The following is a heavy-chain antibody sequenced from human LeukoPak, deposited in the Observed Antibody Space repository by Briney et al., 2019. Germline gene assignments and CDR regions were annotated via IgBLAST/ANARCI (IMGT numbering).Heavy chain of an antibody. CDR1: GGSLTTYY. Sequence: SETLSLTCTVSGGSLTTYYWSWIRQPPGKGLDWIAYIYYSGSTYYNPSLKSRVTISVDRSKNQFSLKLSSVTAADTAVYYCARVYSSGSRAFQHWGQGTLVTVSS. D-gene: IGHD6-19*01. J-gene: IGHJ1*01. V-gene: IGHV4-59*12. CDR3: ARVYSSGSRAFQH. CDR2: IYYSGST.